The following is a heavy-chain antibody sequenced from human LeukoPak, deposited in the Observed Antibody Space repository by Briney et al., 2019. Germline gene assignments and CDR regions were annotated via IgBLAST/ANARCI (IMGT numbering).Heavy chain of an antibody. Sequence: ASVKVSCKASGGTFSSYAISWVRQAPGQGLEWMGRIIPIFGTANYAQKFQGRVTITTGESTSTAYMELSSLRSEDTAVYYCARDKATVTPEGAWFDPWGQGTLVTVSS. CDR2: IIPIFGTA. V-gene: IGHV1-69*05. D-gene: IGHD4-17*01. CDR1: GGTFSSYA. CDR3: ARDKATVTPEGAWFDP. J-gene: IGHJ5*02.